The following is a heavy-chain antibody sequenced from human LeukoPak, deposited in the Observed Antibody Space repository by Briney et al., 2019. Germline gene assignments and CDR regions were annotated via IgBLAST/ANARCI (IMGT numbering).Heavy chain of an antibody. D-gene: IGHD6-19*01. CDR3: ARVAVAGPTGWFDS. J-gene: IGHJ5*01. CDR2: ISSTSAYI. V-gene: IGHV3-21*01. CDR1: GFALNAYS. Sequence: SGGSLRLSCAASGFALNAYSLTWVLQAPGKGLEWVSSISSTSAYIHYAESVKGRFTISRDNIDNVVYLQMNSLRVEDTAVYFCARVAVAGPTGWFDSWGQGTLVTVSS.